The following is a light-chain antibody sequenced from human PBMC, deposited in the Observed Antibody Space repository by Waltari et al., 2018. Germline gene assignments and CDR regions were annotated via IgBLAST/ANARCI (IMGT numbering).Light chain of an antibody. J-gene: IGKJ2*01. Sequence: DIQMTQSPSSLSASVGDRVTITCRANQSINTYLNWYQQKPGKAPKLLIYAASSLQSGVPLRFSGRGSGTDFTLTITSLQREDFATYYCQQSYNTPYTFGQGTKLDIK. CDR2: AAS. CDR1: QSINTY. CDR3: QQSYNTPYT. V-gene: IGKV1-39*01.